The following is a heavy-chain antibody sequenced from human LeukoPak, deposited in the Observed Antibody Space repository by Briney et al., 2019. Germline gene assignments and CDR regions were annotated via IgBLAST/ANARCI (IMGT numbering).Heavy chain of an antibody. CDR2: IYYSGST. V-gene: IGHV4-59*01. Sequence: PSETLSLTCIVSGGSISSYYWSWIRQPPGRGLEWIGYIYYSGSTHQNPTLKSRVSISVDTSKNRSSLKRSSVTAADTAVYYCASSTNYGDYVGYFQYWGQGMLVTVSS. CDR3: ASSTNYGDYVGYFQY. CDR1: GGSISSYY. J-gene: IGHJ1*01. D-gene: IGHD4-17*01.